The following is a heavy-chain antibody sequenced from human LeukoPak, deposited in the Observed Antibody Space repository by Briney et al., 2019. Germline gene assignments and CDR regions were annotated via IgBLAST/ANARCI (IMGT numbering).Heavy chain of an antibody. CDR3: ARERSSSTWGSFDY. CDR1: GFTFSSYE. Sequence: GGALRLSCAASGFTFSSYEMNWVRQSPAKGLEWVSYISSSGGTIYYADSVKGRFTISRDNAKNSVYLQMNSLRAEDTAVYYCARERSSSTWGSFDYWGQGTLVTVSS. D-gene: IGHD6-13*01. V-gene: IGHV3-48*03. CDR2: ISSSGGTI. J-gene: IGHJ4*02.